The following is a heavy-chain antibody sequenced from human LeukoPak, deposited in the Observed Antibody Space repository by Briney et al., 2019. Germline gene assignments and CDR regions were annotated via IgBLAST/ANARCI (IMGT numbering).Heavy chain of an antibody. D-gene: IGHD1-7*01. CDR2: IKSKTDGGTT. J-gene: IGHJ4*02. Sequence: PGGSLRLSCAASGFTFSNAWMSWVRQAPGKGLEWVGRIKSKTDGGTTDYAAPVKGRFTISRDDSKNTLYLQMNSLKTEDTAVYYCTTAITGTTFLPDYWGQGTLVTVSS. CDR1: GFTFSNAW. V-gene: IGHV3-15*01. CDR3: TTAITGTTFLPDY.